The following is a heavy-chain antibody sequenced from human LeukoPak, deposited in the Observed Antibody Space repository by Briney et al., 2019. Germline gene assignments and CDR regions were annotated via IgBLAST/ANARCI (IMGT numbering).Heavy chain of an antibody. D-gene: IGHD6-25*01. V-gene: IGHV4-39*01. Sequence: SETLSLTCTVSGGSISSSSYYWGWIRQPPGKGLEWIGSIYYSGSTYYNPSFKSRVTISVDTSKNQFSLKLSSVTTADTAVYYCARRAAYYFDYWGQGTLVTVSS. CDR1: GGSISSSSYY. CDR3: ARRAAYYFDY. J-gene: IGHJ4*02. CDR2: IYYSGST.